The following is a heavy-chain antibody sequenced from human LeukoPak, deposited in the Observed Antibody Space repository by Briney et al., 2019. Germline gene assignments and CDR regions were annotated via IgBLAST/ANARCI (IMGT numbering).Heavy chain of an antibody. CDR1: GFTFSSYA. CDR3: AKLYRAVTGMFFDY. V-gene: IGHV3-23*01. J-gene: IGHJ4*02. Sequence: GGSLRLSCAASGFTFSSYAMSWVRQAPGKGLDWVSAISDHGYRTYYAGSVKGRFTISRDNSKNTLYLQLNSLRAEDTAVYYCAKLYRAVTGMFFDYWGQGTLVTVSS. D-gene: IGHD6-19*01. CDR2: ISDHGYRT.